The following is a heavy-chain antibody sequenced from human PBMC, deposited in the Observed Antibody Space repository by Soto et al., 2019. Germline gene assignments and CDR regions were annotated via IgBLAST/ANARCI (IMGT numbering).Heavy chain of an antibody. Sequence: QITLKESGPTLVKPTQTLTLTCTFSGFSLRTSGVGVGWIRQPQGKALEWLALIYWDDDKQYSPSLKSGLTITKDTSKNQVDLTRTNMDPVDTATYYCTHVYNYGTYDFDYWGQGTLVTVSS. CDR2: IYWDDDK. D-gene: IGHD5-18*01. V-gene: IGHV2-5*02. J-gene: IGHJ4*02. CDR1: GFSLRTSGVG. CDR3: THVYNYGTYDFDY.